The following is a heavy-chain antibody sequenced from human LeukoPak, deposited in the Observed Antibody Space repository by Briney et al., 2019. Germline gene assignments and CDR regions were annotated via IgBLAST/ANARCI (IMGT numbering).Heavy chain of an antibody. CDR2: IHYSGST. D-gene: IGHD6-6*01. V-gene: IGHV4-59*08. CDR1: GDSISSYY. J-gene: IGHJ4*02. CDR3: PRSEYSMSSGVDY. Sequence: SETLSLTCTVSGDSISSYYWSWIRQPPGKGLEWIGYIHYSGSTKYNPSLKSRVIISIDTSKNQFSLKLSSVTAADTAVYYCPRSEYSMSSGVDYWGQGTLVTVSS.